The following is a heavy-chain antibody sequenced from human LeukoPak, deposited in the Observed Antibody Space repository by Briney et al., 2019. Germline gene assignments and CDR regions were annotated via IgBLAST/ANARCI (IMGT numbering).Heavy chain of an antibody. CDR3: ARITYYYDSSGYLYFDY. Sequence: PSETLSLTCTVSGGSISSSSYYWGWIRQPPGKGLEWIGSIYYSGSTYYNPSLKSRVTISVDTSKNQFSLKLSSMTAADTAVYYCARITYYYDSSGYLYFDYWGQGTLVTVSS. V-gene: IGHV4-39*01. CDR1: GGSISSSSYY. CDR2: IYYSGST. J-gene: IGHJ4*02. D-gene: IGHD3-22*01.